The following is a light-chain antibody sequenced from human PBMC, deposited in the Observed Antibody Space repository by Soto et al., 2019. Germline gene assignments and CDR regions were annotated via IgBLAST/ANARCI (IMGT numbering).Light chain of an antibody. V-gene: IGLV1-44*01. CDR1: SSNIGSNT. J-gene: IGLJ2*01. Sequence: QSVLTQPPSASGTPGQRVTISCSGSSSNIGSNTVNWYQQLPGTAPKLLIYSNNQRPSGVPDRFSGSKSGTSASLAISGLQSEDEADYYCAAWDDSLNGPVGFGGGTKLTVL. CDR2: SNN. CDR3: AAWDDSLNGPVG.